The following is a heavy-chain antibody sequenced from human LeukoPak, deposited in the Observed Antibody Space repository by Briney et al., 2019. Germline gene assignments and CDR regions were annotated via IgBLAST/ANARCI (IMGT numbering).Heavy chain of an antibody. CDR3: ARDNELLLDY. D-gene: IGHD1-7*01. J-gene: IGHJ4*02. V-gene: IGHV4-59*01. Sequence: SETLSLTCTVSGGSISSYYWSRIRQLPGKGLEWIGYIYYSGSTNYNPSLKSRVTISVDRSKNQFSLKLSSVTAADTAVYYCARDNELLLDYWGQGTLVTASS. CDR1: GGSISSYY. CDR2: IYYSGST.